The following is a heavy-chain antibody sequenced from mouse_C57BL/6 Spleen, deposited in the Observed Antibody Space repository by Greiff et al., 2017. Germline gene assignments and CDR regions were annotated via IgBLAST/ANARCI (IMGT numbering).Heavy chain of an antibody. V-gene: IGHV1-72*01. J-gene: IGHJ2*01. CDR2: IVPNSGGP. D-gene: IGHD4-1*01. CDR1: GYTFTSYW. Sequence: VQLQQPGAELVKPGASVKLSCKASGYTFTSYWMPWVKRRPGRGLGWIGRIVPNSGGPKYNEKFRSKAPLTVDKPSSTAYMQLSSLPSEDSAVYYCARWGLNWDGPYFDYWGQGTTLTVSA. CDR3: ARWGLNWDGPYFDY.